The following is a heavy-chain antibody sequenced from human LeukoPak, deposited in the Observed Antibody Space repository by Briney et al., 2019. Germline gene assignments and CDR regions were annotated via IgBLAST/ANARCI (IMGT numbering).Heavy chain of an antibody. J-gene: IGHJ4*02. CDR1: GFSFSTYS. V-gene: IGHV3-23*01. Sequence: GGSLRLSCAASGFSFSTYSMNWVRQAPGERLEWVSGISASGCGKFYADSVKGRFAISRDKSKSTLYLQMNSLRADDAAVYYCAKDNADYPIYYFVSWCQGTLVTVSS. CDR3: AKDNADYPIYYFVS. D-gene: IGHD3-16*01. CDR2: ISASGCGK.